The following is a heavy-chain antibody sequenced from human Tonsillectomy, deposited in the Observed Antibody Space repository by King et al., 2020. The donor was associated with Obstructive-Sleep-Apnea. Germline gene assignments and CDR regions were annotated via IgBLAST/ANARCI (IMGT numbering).Heavy chain of an antibody. J-gene: IGHJ5*02. CDR1: GGPISSRTNY. CDR3: ARGERENYDILTGYYILDWFDP. D-gene: IGHD3-9*01. Sequence: LQLQESGPGLVKPSETLSLTCTVSGGPISSRTNYWGWIRQPPGKGLQWIGSLYYSASTYYNPSLKSRVTISVDTSKNQFSLKLGSVTAADTAVYYCARGERENYDILTGYYILDWFDPWGQGTLVTVSS. CDR2: LYYSAST. V-gene: IGHV4-39*07.